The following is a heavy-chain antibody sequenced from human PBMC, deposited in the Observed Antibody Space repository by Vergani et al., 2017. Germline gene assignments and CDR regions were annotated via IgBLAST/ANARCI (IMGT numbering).Heavy chain of an antibody. J-gene: IGHJ4*02. D-gene: IGHD3-22*01. CDR3: AKAGYYDSSGYVDY. V-gene: IGHV3-23*01. CDR1: GFTFSSFG. Sequence: EVQLLESGGGLVQPGGSLRLSCVASGFTFSSFGMSWVRQAPGKGLEWVSGIRGSGGSSYYADSVKGRFTISRDNSKNTVYLQMNSLRAEDTAIYYCAKAGYYDSSGYVDYWGQGTLVTVSS. CDR2: IRGSGGSS.